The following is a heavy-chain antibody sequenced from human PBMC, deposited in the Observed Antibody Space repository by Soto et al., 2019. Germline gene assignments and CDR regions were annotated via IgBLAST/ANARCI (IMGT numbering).Heavy chain of an antibody. Sequence: EVQLLESGGGLVQPGGSLRLSCAASGFTFSSYAMSWVRQAPGKGLEWVSAISGSGGSTYYADSVKGRFTISRDNSKNTLYLQINSLRAEDTAVYYCASTYYYDSSGYPLDWGQGTLVTVSS. D-gene: IGHD3-22*01. J-gene: IGHJ4*02. CDR1: GFTFSSYA. CDR3: ASTYYYDSSGYPLD. V-gene: IGHV3-23*01. CDR2: ISGSGGST.